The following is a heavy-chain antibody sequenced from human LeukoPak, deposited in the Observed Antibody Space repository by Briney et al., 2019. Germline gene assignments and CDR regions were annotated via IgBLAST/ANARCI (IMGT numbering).Heavy chain of an antibody. CDR3: ARGYYYGMDV. V-gene: IGHV3-74*01. CDR2: INNDGSST. CDR1: GFTFSSYW. J-gene: IGHJ6*02. Sequence: GGSLRLSCAASGFTFSSYWMHWVRRAPGKGLVWVSRINNDGSSTSYADSVKGRFTISRDSAKNALYLQMNSLRAEDTAVYYCARGYYYGMDVWGQGTTVTVSS.